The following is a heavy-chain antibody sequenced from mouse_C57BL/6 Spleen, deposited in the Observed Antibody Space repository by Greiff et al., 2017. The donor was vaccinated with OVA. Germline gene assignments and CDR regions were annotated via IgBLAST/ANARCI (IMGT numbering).Heavy chain of an antibody. CDR3: ATSTVVGYWYFDV. CDR1: GYAFSSSW. D-gene: IGHD1-1*01. J-gene: IGHJ1*03. CDR2: IYPGDGDT. V-gene: IGHV1-82*01. Sequence: QVQLQQSGPELVKPGASVKISCKASGYAFSSSWMNWVKQRPGQGLEWIGRIYPGDGDTNYNGKFKGKATLTADKSSSTAYMQLSSLTSEDSAVYFCATSTVVGYWYFDVWGTGTTVTVSS.